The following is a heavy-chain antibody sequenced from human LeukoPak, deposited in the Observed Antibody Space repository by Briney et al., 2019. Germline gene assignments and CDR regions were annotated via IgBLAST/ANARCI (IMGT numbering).Heavy chain of an antibody. V-gene: IGHV1-18*01. CDR3: ARDYYGSGSYSHAFDI. CDR2: ISAYNGNT. D-gene: IGHD3-10*01. CDR1: GYTFTSYG. J-gene: IGHJ3*02. Sequence: GASVKVSCKASGYTFTSYGISWVRQAPGQGLEWMGWISAYNGNTNYAQKLQGRVTMTTDTSTSTAYMELRSLRSDDTAVYYCARDYYGSGSYSHAFDIWGQGTMVTVSS.